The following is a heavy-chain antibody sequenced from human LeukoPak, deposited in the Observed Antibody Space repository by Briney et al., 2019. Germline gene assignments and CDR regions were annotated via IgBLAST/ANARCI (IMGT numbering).Heavy chain of an antibody. J-gene: IGHJ4*02. V-gene: IGHV3-11*01. CDR3: AGRRDFFDF. CDR1: GFTLSDYY. Sequence: PGGSLRLSCAASGFTLSDYYMSWIRQAPGKGLEWVSYSSSSGSTMYYADSVKGRFAISRDNAKNSLYLQMNSLRADDTAVYYGAGRRDFFDFGAQGTLVPVSS. CDR2: SSSSGSTM.